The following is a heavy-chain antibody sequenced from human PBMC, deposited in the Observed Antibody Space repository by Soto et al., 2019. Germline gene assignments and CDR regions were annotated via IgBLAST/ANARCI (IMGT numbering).Heavy chain of an antibody. V-gene: IGHV3-74*01. J-gene: IGHJ6*03. CDR1: GFTCSNYW. CDR3: ARAPGLSHCSSTSCPKPYYYYYMDV. D-gene: IGHD2-2*01. CDR2: INSDGSST. Sequence: VGSLRLPCAASGFTCSNYWMHWIRQAPGKGLVWVSRINSDGSSTSYADSVKGRFTISRDNAKNTLYLQMNSLRAEDTAVYYCARAPGLSHCSSTSCPKPYYYYYMDVWGKGTTVTVSS.